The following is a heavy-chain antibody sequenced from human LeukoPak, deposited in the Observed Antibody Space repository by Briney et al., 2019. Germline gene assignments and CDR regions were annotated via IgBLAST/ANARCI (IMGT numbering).Heavy chain of an antibody. Sequence: SETLSLPCTVSGGSISRGGYHWSWIRQHPGQGLEWSGYSYYSGSTYYNPSLKSRVTISVDTSNNQYSLKLSSVTAADTGMYYCARSRERYSYVEYWGQGTLVTVSS. CDR2: SYYSGST. V-gene: IGHV4-31*03. CDR3: ARSRERYSYVEY. D-gene: IGHD5-18*01. J-gene: IGHJ4*02. CDR1: GGSISRGGYH.